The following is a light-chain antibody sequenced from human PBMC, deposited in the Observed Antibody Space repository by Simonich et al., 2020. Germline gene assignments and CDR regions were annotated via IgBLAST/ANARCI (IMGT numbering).Light chain of an antibody. V-gene: IGKV4-1*01. Sequence: DIVMTQSPDSLAVSLGERATINCKSSQSVLSSSNNKNYLDWYQQKPGQPPKLLIYWASTRESGVPDRCSGSGSGTDFTLTNSSLQAEDVAVYYWQQRSNWPPMYTFGQGTKLEIK. CDR1: QSVLSSSNNKNY. CDR2: WAS. J-gene: IGKJ2*01. CDR3: QQRSNWPPMYT.